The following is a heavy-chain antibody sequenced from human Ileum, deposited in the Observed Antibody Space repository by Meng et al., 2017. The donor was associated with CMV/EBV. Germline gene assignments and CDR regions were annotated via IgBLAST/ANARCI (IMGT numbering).Heavy chain of an antibody. CDR2: LNVGGSDT. Sequence: GESLKISCAASGFNFRNYVMTWVRQAPGKGLEWVAVLNVGGSDTFYADPVRGRFIISRDHSENTLFLQMNSLKVEDAAVYYCTTYRFRYSGQGTDYWGRGTLVTVSS. CDR3: TTYRFRYSGQGTDY. J-gene: IGHJ4*01. V-gene: IGHV3-23*01. D-gene: IGHD5-12*01. CDR1: GFNFRNYV.